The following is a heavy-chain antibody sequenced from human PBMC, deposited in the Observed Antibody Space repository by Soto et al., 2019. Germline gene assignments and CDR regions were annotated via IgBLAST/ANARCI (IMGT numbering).Heavy chain of an antibody. Sequence: GGSLRLSCAASGFTFSSYAMSWVRQAPGKGLEWVSAISGSGGSTYYADSVKGRFTISRDNSKNTLYLQMNSLRAEDTAVYYCAKDFRVLRFLEWLSFDYWGQGTLVTVSS. J-gene: IGHJ4*02. CDR2: ISGSGGST. V-gene: IGHV3-23*01. CDR3: AKDFRVLRFLEWLSFDY. CDR1: GFTFSSYA. D-gene: IGHD3-3*01.